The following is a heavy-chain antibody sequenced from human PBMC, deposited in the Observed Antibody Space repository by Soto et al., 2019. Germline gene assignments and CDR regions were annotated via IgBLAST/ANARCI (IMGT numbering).Heavy chain of an antibody. Sequence: SETLSLTCTVSGGSVSSGSYYWSWIRQPPGKGLEWIGYIYYSGSTNYNPSLKSRVTISVDTSKNQFSLKLSSVTAADTAVYYCAGEAYYYDSSGYSYYFDYWGQGTLVTVSS. D-gene: IGHD3-22*01. CDR3: AGEAYYYDSSGYSYYFDY. CDR2: IYYSGST. V-gene: IGHV4-61*01. J-gene: IGHJ4*02. CDR1: GGSVSSGSYY.